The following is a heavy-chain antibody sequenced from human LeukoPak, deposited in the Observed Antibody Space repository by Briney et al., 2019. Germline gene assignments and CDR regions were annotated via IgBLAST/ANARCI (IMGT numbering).Heavy chain of an antibody. D-gene: IGHD6-19*01. CDR3: ARFSLAVAGRPLYYFDY. CDR1: GGTFSGYA. CDR2: IIPIFGTA. Sequence: ASVKVSCKASGGTFSGYAISWVRQAPGQGLEWMGGIIPIFGTANYAQKFQGRVTITADKSTSTAYMELSSLRSEDTAVYYCARFSLAVAGRPLYYFDYWGQGTLVTVSS. J-gene: IGHJ4*02. V-gene: IGHV1-69*06.